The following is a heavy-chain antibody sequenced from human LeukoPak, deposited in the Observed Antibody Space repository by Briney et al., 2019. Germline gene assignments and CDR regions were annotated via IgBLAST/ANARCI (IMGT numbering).Heavy chain of an antibody. Sequence: ASVKVSCKASGYTFTGYYMHWVRQAPGQGLEWMGWINPNSGGTNYAQKFQGRVTMTRDTSISTAYMELTRLRSDDTAVYYCARGGFPVYYYYMDVWGKGTTVTVSS. V-gene: IGHV1-2*02. CDR3: ARGGFPVYYYYMDV. D-gene: IGHD3-16*01. J-gene: IGHJ6*03. CDR2: INPNSGGT. CDR1: GYTFTGYY.